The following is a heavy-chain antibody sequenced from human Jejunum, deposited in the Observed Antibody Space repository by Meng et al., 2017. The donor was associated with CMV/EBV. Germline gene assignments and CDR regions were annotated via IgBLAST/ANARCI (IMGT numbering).Heavy chain of an antibody. V-gene: IGHV1-2*02. CDR1: GYTFTDYY. D-gene: IGHD1-26*01. J-gene: IGHJ4*02. CDR3: ARNIGSYRGSFDY. CDR2: INPNSGDT. Sequence: QVQLVQSGAEVKNPGASGKVSCKASGYTFTDYYIHWVRQAPGQGLEWMGWINPNSGDTMYVQKFQGRVTMTMDTSISTAYLELSSLKSDDAAFYYCARNIGSYRGSFDYWGQGTLVTVSS.